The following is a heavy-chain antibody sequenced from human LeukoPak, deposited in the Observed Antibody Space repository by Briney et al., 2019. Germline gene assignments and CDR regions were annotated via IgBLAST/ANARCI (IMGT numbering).Heavy chain of an antibody. CDR3: ARGLWLREWPWAH. J-gene: IGHJ4*02. Sequence: SVKVSCKASGYTFTSYGISWVRQAPGQGLEWMGGIIPIFGTANYAQKFQGRVTITTDESTSTAYMELSSLRSEDTAVYYCARGLWLREWPWAHWGQGTLVTVSS. D-gene: IGHD5-12*01. CDR2: IIPIFGTA. CDR1: GYTFTSYG. V-gene: IGHV1-69*05.